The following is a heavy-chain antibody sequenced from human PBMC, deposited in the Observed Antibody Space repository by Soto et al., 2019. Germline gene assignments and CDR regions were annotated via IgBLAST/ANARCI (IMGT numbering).Heavy chain of an antibody. CDR3: TTDFGWGGSSLTYGTGV. D-gene: IGHD3-16*01. CDR1: GFTFSNAW. CDR2: IKSKTDGGTT. V-gene: IGHV3-15*01. J-gene: IGHJ6*02. Sequence: PGGSLRLSCAASGFTFSNAWMSWVRQAPGKGLEWVGRIKSKTDGGTTDYAAPVKGRFTISRDDSKNTLYLQMNSLKTEDTAVYYCTTDFGWGGSSLTYGTGVWGQGTTVTVSS.